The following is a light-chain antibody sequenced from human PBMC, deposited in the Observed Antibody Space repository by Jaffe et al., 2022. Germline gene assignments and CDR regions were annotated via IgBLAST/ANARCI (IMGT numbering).Light chain of an antibody. J-gene: IGLJ2*01. Sequence: QSVLTQPPSVSAAPQQKVTISCSGSSSNIGNNYVSWYQQLPGTAPKLLIYENNKRPSGIPDRFSGSKSATSATLGITGLQTRDEADYYCGTWDSSLSTVVFGGGTKLTVL. V-gene: IGLV1-51*02. CDR1: SSNIGNNY. CDR2: ENN. CDR3: GTWDSSLSTVV.